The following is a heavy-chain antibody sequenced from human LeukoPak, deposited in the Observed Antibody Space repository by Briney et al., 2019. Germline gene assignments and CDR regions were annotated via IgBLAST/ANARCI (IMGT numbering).Heavy chain of an antibody. V-gene: IGHV3-11*01. CDR2: ITSGGTR. CDR1: GFTLTDHY. D-gene: IGHD4-17*01. J-gene: IGHJ4*02. CDR3: ARDPDYGDPY. Sequence: GGSLRLSCTVSGFTLTDHYMSWFRQSPGRGLEWISWITSGGTRDYADSVKGRFTISRDNTKNSVYLQMTSLRPDDTAVYYCARDPDYGDPYWGQGTLVTVSS.